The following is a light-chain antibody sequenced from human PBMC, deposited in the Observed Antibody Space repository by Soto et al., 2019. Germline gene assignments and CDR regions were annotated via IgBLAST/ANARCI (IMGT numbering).Light chain of an antibody. CDR1: QTISSW. V-gene: IGKV1-5*03. Sequence: DIHMTQSPSSLSASVGDRVTITCRASQTISSWLAWYRQKPGKAPKLLIYEASTLKSGVPSRFSGSGSGTEFTLTISSLQPDDFATYYCQHYNSYSDAFGEGTKVDI. CDR2: EAS. J-gene: IGKJ1*01. CDR3: QHYNSYSDA.